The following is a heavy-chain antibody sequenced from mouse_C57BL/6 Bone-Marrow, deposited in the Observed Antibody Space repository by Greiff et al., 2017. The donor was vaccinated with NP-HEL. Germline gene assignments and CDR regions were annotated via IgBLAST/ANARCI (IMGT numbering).Heavy chain of an antibody. D-gene: IGHD1-1*01. Sequence: DVMLVVSEGGLVQPGSSMKLSCTASGFTFSDYYMAWVRQVPEKGLEWVANINYDGSSTYYLDSLKSRFSISRDNAKNILYLQMSSLKSEDTATYYCARGIYYYGSSHWYFDVWGTGTTVTVSS. CDR3: ARGIYYYGSSHWYFDV. V-gene: IGHV5-16*01. J-gene: IGHJ1*03. CDR1: GFTFSDYY. CDR2: INYDGSST.